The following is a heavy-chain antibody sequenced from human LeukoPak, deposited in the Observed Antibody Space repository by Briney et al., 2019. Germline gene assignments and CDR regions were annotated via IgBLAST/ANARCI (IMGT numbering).Heavy chain of an antibody. CDR1: GFTFSSYA. V-gene: IGHV3-23*01. CDR2: ISGSGGST. J-gene: IGHJ4*02. Sequence: GGSLRLSCAASGFTFSSYAMSWVRQTPGKGLEWVSAISGSGGSTYYADSVKRRFTISRDNSKNTLYLQMNSLRAEDTAVYYCAKLGSYGSGSYYNVWGQGTLVTVSS. CDR3: AKLGSYGSGSYYNV. D-gene: IGHD3-10*01.